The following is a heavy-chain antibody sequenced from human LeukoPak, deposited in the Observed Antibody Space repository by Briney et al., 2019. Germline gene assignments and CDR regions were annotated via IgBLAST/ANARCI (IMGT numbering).Heavy chain of an antibody. Sequence: GASVKVSCKASGYTFTSYGISWVRQAPGQGLEWMGWISAYNGNTNYAQKLQGRVTMTTDTSTSTAYMELRSLRSDDTAVYYCARAPYCSSTSCYTRDDYWGQGTLVTVSS. J-gene: IGHJ4*02. CDR3: ARAPYCSSTSCYTRDDY. CDR2: ISAYNGNT. CDR1: GYTFTSYG. V-gene: IGHV1-18*01. D-gene: IGHD2-2*02.